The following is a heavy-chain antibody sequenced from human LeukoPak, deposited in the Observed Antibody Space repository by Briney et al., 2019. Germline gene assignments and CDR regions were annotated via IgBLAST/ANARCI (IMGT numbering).Heavy chain of an antibody. D-gene: IGHD2-15*01. CDR1: GYTFTGYY. CDR2: INPNSGGT. CDR3: ARDSWSSLVVVVAATVIDY. J-gene: IGHJ4*02. V-gene: IGHV1-2*02. Sequence: ASVKVSCKASGYTFTGYYMHWVRQAPGQGLEWMGWINPNSGGTNYAQKFQGRVTMTRDTSISTAYMELSRLRSDDTAVYYCARDSWSSLVVVVAATVIDYWGQGTLVTVSS.